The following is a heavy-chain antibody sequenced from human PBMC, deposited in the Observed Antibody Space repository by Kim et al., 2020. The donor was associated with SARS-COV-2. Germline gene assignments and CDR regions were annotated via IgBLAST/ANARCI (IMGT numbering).Heavy chain of an antibody. CDR3: ARGPSNFGLRGRNNWFDP. CDR1: GGSFSGYY. CDR2: INHSGST. Sequence: SETLSLTCAVYGGSFSGYYWSWIRQPPGKGLEWIGEINHSGSTNYNPSLKSRVTISVDTSKNQFSLKLSSVTAADTAVYYCARGPSNFGLRGRNNWFDP. J-gene: IGHJ5*02. V-gene: IGHV4-34*01. D-gene: IGHD3-16*01.